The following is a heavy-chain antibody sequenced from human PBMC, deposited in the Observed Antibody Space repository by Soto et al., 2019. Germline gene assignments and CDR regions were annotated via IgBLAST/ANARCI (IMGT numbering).Heavy chain of an antibody. CDR2: FDPEDGET. J-gene: IGHJ4*02. CDR1: GYTLTELS. V-gene: IGHV1-24*01. CDR3: ATVAARSPHYYFDY. D-gene: IGHD6-6*01. Sequence: ASVKVSFKVSGYTLTELSMHWVRQAPGKGLEWMGGFDPEDGETIYAQKFQGRVTMTEDTSTDTAYMELSSLRSEDTAVYYCATVAARSPHYYFDYWGQGTLVTVSS.